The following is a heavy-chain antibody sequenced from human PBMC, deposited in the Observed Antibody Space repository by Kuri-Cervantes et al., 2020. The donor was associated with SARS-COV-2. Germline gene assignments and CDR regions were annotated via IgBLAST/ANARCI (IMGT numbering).Heavy chain of an antibody. CDR2: ICHSGST. CDR1: GYSISSGYY. CDR3: ARDGSDYYYGMDV. V-gene: IGHV4-38-2*02. J-gene: IGHJ6*02. D-gene: IGHD3-10*01. Sequence: SQTLSLTCAVSGYSISSGYYWGWIRQPPGKGLEWIGSICHSGSTYYNPSLKSRVTISVDTSKNQFSLKLSSVTAADTAVYYCARDGSDYYYGMDVWGQGTTVTVSS.